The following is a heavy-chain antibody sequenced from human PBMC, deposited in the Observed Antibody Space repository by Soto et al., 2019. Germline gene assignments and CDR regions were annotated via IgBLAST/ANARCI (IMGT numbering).Heavy chain of an antibody. Sequence: PPASVKVSCKASGGTFSSYAISWVRQAPGQGLEWMGGIIPIFGTANYAQKFQGRVTITADESTSTAYMELSSLRSEDTAVYYCARDQARIRDGVGSSEGWFDPWGQGTLVTVSS. CDR1: GGTFSSYA. V-gene: IGHV1-69*13. J-gene: IGHJ5*02. CDR2: IIPIFGTA. CDR3: ARDQARIRDGVGSSEGWFDP. D-gene: IGHD2-15*01.